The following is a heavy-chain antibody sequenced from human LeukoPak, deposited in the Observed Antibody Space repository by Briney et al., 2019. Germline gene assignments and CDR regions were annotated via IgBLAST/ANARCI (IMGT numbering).Heavy chain of an antibody. V-gene: IGHV2-5*02. D-gene: IGHD3-22*01. CDR1: GFSLSTSKVG. J-gene: IGHJ4*02. CDR2: IYWDDDK. CDR3: AHSPYYDTRDYYSPGYFDY. Sequence: SGPTLVNPTQTLTLTCTFSGFSLSTSKVGVGWIRQPPGKAPEWLALIYWDDDKRYSPSLKSRLTITKDTSKNQVVLTMTNLDPVDTATYYCAHSPYYDTRDYYSPGYFDYWGQGTLVTVSS.